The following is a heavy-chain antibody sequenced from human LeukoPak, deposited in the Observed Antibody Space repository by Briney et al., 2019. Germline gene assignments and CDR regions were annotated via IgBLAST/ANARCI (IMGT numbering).Heavy chain of an antibody. CDR1: GYTLTELS. CDR2: FDPEDGET. J-gene: IGHJ4*02. D-gene: IGHD3-22*01. Sequence: ASVKVSCKVSGYTLTELSMHCVRQAPGKGLEWMGGFDPEDGETIYAQKFQGRVTMTEDTSTDTAYMELSSLRSEDTAVYYCATASSGYYFSPDYWGQGTLVTVSS. V-gene: IGHV1-24*01. CDR3: ATASSGYYFSPDY.